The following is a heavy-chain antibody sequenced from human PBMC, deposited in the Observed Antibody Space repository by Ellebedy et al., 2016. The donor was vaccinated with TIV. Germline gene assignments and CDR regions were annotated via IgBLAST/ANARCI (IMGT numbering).Heavy chain of an antibody. CDR1: GVSFSSYW. CDR3: ATDGSLGDHASPMHAFEI. CDR2: IRQDGNDK. V-gene: IGHV3-7*01. J-gene: IGHJ3*02. D-gene: IGHD4-17*01. Sequence: GGSLRLSCAASGVSFSSYWMSWVRQAPGKGLEWVANIRQDGNDKYYVESVKGRFISSRDNAKNSLYLQMNSLTTEDTALYYCATDGSLGDHASPMHAFEIWGQGTMVTVSS.